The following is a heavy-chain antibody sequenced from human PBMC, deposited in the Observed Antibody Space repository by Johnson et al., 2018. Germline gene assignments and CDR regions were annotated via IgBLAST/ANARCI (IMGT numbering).Heavy chain of an antibody. CDR3: AKNGDLVDYYYYMDV. Sequence: QVQLGQAGGGLVQPGGSLKLSCTASGFTFSDYYMTWIRQAPGKGLEWVAVIWYDGSNKYYADSVRGRFTISRDNSKNTLYLQMNSLRPEDTAVYYCAKNGDLVDYYYYMDVWGNGTTVTVSS. CDR1: GFTFSDYY. CDR2: IWYDGSNK. V-gene: IGHV3-30*02. D-gene: IGHD4-17*01. J-gene: IGHJ6*03.